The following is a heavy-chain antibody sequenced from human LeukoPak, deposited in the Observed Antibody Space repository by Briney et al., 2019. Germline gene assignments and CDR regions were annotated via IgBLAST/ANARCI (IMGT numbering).Heavy chain of an antibody. CDR3: ARGVAAAGTRSEFFDY. V-gene: IGHV4-34*01. D-gene: IGHD6-13*01. Sequence: PSETLSLTCAVYGGSFSGYYWSWIRQPPGKGLEWIGEINHSGSTNYNPSLKSRVTISVDTSKNQFSLKLSSVTAADTAVYYCARGVAAAGTRSEFFDYWGQGTLVTVSS. J-gene: IGHJ4*02. CDR1: GGSFSGYY. CDR2: INHSGST.